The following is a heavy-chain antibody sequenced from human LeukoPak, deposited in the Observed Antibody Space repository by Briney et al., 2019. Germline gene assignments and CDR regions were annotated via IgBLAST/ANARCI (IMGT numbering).Heavy chain of an antibody. CDR1: GFTFSDYY. CDR3: ARDGSSGYYYGLDY. J-gene: IGHJ4*02. Sequence: GGSLRLSCAASGFTFSDYYMSWIRQAPGKGLEWVSYISSSGSTIYYADSVKGRFTISRDNSKNRLYLQMNSLRAEDTAVYYCARDGSSGYYYGLDYWGQGTLVTVSS. V-gene: IGHV3-11*04. D-gene: IGHD3-22*01. CDR2: ISSSGSTI.